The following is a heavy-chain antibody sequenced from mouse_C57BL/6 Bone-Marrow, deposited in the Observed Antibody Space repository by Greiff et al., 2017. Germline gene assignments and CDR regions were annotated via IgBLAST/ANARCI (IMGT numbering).Heavy chain of an antibody. CDR2: ISDGGSYT. Sequence: EVQVVESGGGLVKPGGSLKLSCAASGFTFSSYAMSWVRQTPEKRLEWVATISDGGSYTYYPDNVKGRFTISRDNAKNHLYLQMSHLKSEDTAMYYCARGGYVDYWGQGTTLTVSS. CDR1: GFTFSSYA. J-gene: IGHJ2*01. V-gene: IGHV5-4*01. D-gene: IGHD1-1*02. CDR3: ARGGYVDY.